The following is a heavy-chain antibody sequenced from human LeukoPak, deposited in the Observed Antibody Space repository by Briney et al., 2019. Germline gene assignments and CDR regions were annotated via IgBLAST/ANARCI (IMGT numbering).Heavy chain of an antibody. CDR2: INPNSGGT. CDR3: ARGPYQLLYPPRYNWFDP. V-gene: IGHV1-2*02. CDR1: GYTFTGYY. D-gene: IGHD2-2*02. Sequence: ASVKVSCKASGYTFTGYYMHWVRQAPGQGLEWMGWINPNSGGTNYAQKFQGRVTMTRDTSISTVYMELSSLRSEDTAVYYCARGPYQLLYPPRYNWFDPWGQGTLVTVSS. J-gene: IGHJ5*02.